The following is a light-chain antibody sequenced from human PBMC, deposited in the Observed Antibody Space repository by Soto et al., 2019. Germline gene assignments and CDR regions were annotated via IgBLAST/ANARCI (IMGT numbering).Light chain of an antibody. Sequence: DIQMTQSPSSLSAAVGDRVTITCRASQSISSWLAWYQQKPGKAPKLLIYDASTLQGGVPSRFSGSGSGTDFTLTINSLQPEDLATYYCQQLNSYPITFGQGTRLEIK. CDR2: DAS. J-gene: IGKJ5*01. CDR1: QSISSW. V-gene: IGKV1-5*01. CDR3: QQLNSYPIT.